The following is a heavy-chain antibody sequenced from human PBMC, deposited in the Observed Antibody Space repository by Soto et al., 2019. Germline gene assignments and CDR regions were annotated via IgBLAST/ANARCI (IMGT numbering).Heavy chain of an antibody. Sequence: QVQLVQSGAEVKKPGSSVKVSCKASGGTFSSYAISWVRQAPGQGLEWMGGIIPIFDTANYAQKFQGRVTITSDEAAXTDYMELSSRSAEDTAVYYCEGETGEAGNSYGMDVGGQGTTFTVSS. D-gene: IGHD3-16*01. V-gene: IGHV1-69*05. CDR3: EGETGEAGNSYGMDV. CDR1: GGTFSSYA. CDR2: IIPIFDTA. J-gene: IGHJ6*02.